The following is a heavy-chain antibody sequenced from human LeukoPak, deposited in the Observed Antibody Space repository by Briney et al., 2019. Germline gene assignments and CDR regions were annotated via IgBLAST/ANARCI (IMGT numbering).Heavy chain of an antibody. D-gene: IGHD1-26*01. J-gene: IGHJ4*02. CDR3: ARADSGSYYGVDY. CDR1: GGSISSSSYY. Sequence: SETLSLTCTVSGGSISSSSYYWDWIRQPPGKGLEWIGNIYYSGSTYYNPSLKSRVTISVDTSKNQFSLKLSSVTAADTAVYYCARADSGSYYGVDYWGQGTLVTVSS. V-gene: IGHV4-39*07. CDR2: IYYSGST.